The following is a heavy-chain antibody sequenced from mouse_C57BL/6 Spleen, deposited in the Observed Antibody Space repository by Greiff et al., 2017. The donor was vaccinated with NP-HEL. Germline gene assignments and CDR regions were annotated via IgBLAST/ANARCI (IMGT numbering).Heavy chain of an antibody. CDR3: ARGLGRYAMDY. J-gene: IGHJ4*01. CDR2: ISSGSSTI. V-gene: IGHV5-17*01. Sequence: DVKLVESGGGLVKPGGSLKLSCAASGFTFSDYGMHWVRQAPEKGLEWVAYISSGSSTIYYADTVKGRFTISRDNAKNTLFLQMTSLRSEDTAMYYCARGLGRYAMDYWGQGTSVTVSS. D-gene: IGHD4-1*01. CDR1: GFTFSDYG.